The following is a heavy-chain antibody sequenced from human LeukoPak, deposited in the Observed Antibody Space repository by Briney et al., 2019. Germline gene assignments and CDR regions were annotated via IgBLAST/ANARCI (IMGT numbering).Heavy chain of an antibody. CDR2: FFYSGST. Sequence: SETLSLTCTVSGGSIGSSSYYWGWIRQPPGKGLEWIGSFFYSGSTYYNPSLKSRVTISVDTSENQFSLKLSSVTAADTAVYYCARGPRRYYGSGSYGGVNFDYWGQGTLVTVSS. CDR3: ARGPRRYYGSGSYGGVNFDY. V-gene: IGHV4-39*02. J-gene: IGHJ4*02. CDR1: GGSIGSSSYY. D-gene: IGHD3-10*01.